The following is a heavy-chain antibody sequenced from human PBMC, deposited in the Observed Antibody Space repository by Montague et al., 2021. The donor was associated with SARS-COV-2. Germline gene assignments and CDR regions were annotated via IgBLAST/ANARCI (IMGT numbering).Heavy chain of an antibody. CDR3: ARDPSSRDYYGSGKYKYFEY. V-gene: IGHV4-34*01. CDR2: INHSGST. CDR1: GGSFSGYY. J-gene: IGHJ1*01. D-gene: IGHD3-10*01. Sequence: SETLSLTCAVSGGSFSGYYWSWIRQPPGKGLEWIGEINHSGSTNYNPSLKRRVTISRDTSKSQFSLKLSSVTVADTAVYYCARDPSSRDYYGSGKYKYFEYWGQGTLVTVSS.